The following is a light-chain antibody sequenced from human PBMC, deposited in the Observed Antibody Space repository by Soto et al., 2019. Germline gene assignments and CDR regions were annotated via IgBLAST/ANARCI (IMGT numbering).Light chain of an antibody. Sequence: DIQMTQSPSTLSASVGDRVIITCRASQSICRWLTWCQQKPGKAPKLLIYDASNLESGVPSRFSGSGSGTEFTLTISSLQPDDFATYYCQQYNGYWTFGQGTKVEIK. V-gene: IGKV1-5*01. CDR3: QQYNGYWT. J-gene: IGKJ1*01. CDR1: QSICRW. CDR2: DAS.